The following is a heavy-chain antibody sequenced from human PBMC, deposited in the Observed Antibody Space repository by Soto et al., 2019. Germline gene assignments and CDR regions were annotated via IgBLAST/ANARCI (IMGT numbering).Heavy chain of an antibody. CDR3: AKVQGDYGDYLLSY. Sequence: QVQLVESGGGVVQPGRSLRLPCAASGFTFSSYGMHWVRQAPGKGLEWLAVISYDGSNKYYADSVKGRFTISRDNSKNTLYLQMNSLGADDTAVYYCAKVQGDYGDYLLSYWGQGTLVTVSS. CDR1: GFTFSSYG. CDR2: ISYDGSNK. V-gene: IGHV3-30*18. D-gene: IGHD4-17*01. J-gene: IGHJ4*02.